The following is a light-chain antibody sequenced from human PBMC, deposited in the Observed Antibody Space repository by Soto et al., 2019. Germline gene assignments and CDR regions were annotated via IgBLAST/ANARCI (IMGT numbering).Light chain of an antibody. CDR1: SSNIGAGSD. J-gene: IGLJ3*02. CDR3: QSYDSSLSGSL. CDR2: ANT. V-gene: IGLV1-40*01. Sequence: QTVVTQPPSVSGAPGQRVIISCTGSSSNIGAGSDVHWYQHLPGTAPKLLIYANTNRPSGVPDRFSASKSGTSASLAITGLQAEDEGDYYCQSYDSSLSGSLFGGGTKLTVL.